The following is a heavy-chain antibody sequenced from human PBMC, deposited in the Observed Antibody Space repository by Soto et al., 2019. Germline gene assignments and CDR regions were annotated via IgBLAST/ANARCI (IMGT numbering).Heavy chain of an antibody. CDR1: GFTVSSNY. Sequence: GGSLRLSCAASGFTVSSNYMSWVRQAPGKGLEWVSVIYSGGSTYYADSVKGRFTISRDNSKNTLYLQMNSLRAEDTAVYYCARNPGIAAAGLYYGMDVWGQGTTVTVSS. CDR3: ARNPGIAAAGLYYGMDV. J-gene: IGHJ6*02. CDR2: IYSGGST. V-gene: IGHV3-53*01. D-gene: IGHD6-13*01.